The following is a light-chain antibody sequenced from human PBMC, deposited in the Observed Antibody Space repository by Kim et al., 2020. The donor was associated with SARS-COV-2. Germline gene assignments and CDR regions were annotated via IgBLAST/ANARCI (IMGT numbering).Light chain of an antibody. Sequence: PGGTVTLTCASSTGAVTSGHFPNWFQQKPGQAPRALIYSTTNKQSWTPARFSVSLLGGKAALTLSGVQPEDEADYYCLLHYGGARVFGGGTQLTVL. CDR1: TGAVTSGHF. V-gene: IGLV7-43*01. CDR3: LLHYGGARV. J-gene: IGLJ3*02. CDR2: STT.